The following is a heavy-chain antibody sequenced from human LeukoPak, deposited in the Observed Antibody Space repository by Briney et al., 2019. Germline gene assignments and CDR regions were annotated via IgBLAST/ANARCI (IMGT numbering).Heavy chain of an antibody. Sequence: GGSLRLSCATSGFTFSSYGFHWVRQAPIKGLEWVAVIWYDGSKKYYADSVKGRFTISRDDSKNTVYLQMDSLRAEDTAMYYCARDRGDYSDYSDFFDAWGQGTLVTFSS. CDR1: GFTFSSYG. D-gene: IGHD4-11*01. V-gene: IGHV3-33*01. J-gene: IGHJ4*02. CDR3: ARDRGDYSDYSDFFDA. CDR2: IWYDGSKK.